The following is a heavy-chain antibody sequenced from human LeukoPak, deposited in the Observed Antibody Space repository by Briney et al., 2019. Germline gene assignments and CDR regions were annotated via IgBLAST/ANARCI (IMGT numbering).Heavy chain of an antibody. CDR1: GGSISCSNW. CDR2: IYHSGST. V-gene: IGHV4-4*02. D-gene: IGHD3-10*01. J-gene: IGHJ6*02. Sequence: SGTLSLTCAVSGGSISCSNWWSWVRQPPGKGLEWIGEIYHSGSTNYNPSLKSRVTISVDKSKNQFSLKLSSATAADTAVYYCARDVWFGESGGMDVWGQGTTVTVSS. CDR3: ARDVWFGESGGMDV.